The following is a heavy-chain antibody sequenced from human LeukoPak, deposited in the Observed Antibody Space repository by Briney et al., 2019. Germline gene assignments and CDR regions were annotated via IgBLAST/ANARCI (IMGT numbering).Heavy chain of an antibody. J-gene: IGHJ4*02. D-gene: IGHD5-18*01. CDR3: ARATDEVDTTHLGY. V-gene: IGHV4-34*01. Sequence: SETLSLTCAVYGGSFSGYYWSWIRQPPGKGLEWIGEINHSGSTNYNPSLKSRVTISVDTSKNQFSLKLSSVTAADTAVYYCARATDEVDTTHLGYWGQGTLATVSS. CDR2: INHSGST. CDR1: GGSFSGYY.